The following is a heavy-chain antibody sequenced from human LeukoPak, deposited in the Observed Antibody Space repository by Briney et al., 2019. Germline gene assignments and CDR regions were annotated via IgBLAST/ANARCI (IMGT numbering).Heavy chain of an antibody. J-gene: IGHJ5*02. D-gene: IGHD6-19*01. CDR2: IKQDGSEK. CDR3: TRGSGWTQGWFDP. V-gene: IGHV3-7*03. CDR1: GFTFSSYW. Sequence: GGSLRLSCAASGFTFSSYWMSWVRRAPGKGLEWVANIKQDGSEKYYVDSVKGRFTISRDNAKNSLYLQMNSLRAEDTAVYYCTRGSGWTQGWFDPWGQGTLVTVSS.